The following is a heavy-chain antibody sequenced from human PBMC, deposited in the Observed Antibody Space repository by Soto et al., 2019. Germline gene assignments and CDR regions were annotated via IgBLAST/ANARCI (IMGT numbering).Heavy chain of an antibody. Sequence: QVQLVQSGAEVKKPGASVKVSCKASGYTFTSYAMHWVRQAPGQRLEWMGWINAGNGNTKYSQKFQGRVTITRDTFASTAYMELSSLRSEHTAVYYCATRGRSLGYYYGMDVWGQGTTVTVSS. CDR3: ATRGRSLGYYYGMDV. V-gene: IGHV1-3*01. CDR2: INAGNGNT. J-gene: IGHJ6*02. CDR1: GYTFTSYA. D-gene: IGHD3-10*01.